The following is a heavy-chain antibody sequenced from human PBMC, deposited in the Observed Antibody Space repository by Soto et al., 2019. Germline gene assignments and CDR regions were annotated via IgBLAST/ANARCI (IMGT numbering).Heavy chain of an antibody. CDR3: ASTYSSGWYSVDY. Sequence: SETLSLTCAVYGGSFSCYYWIWIRQPPGKGLEWIGEINHSGSTNYNPSLKSRVTISVDTSKNQFSLKLSSVTAADTAVYYCASTYSSGWYSVDYWGQGTLVTVSS. CDR2: INHSGST. V-gene: IGHV4-34*01. CDR1: GGSFSCYY. D-gene: IGHD6-19*01. J-gene: IGHJ4*02.